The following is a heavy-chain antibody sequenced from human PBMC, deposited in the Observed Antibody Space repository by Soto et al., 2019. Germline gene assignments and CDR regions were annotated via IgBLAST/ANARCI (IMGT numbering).Heavy chain of an antibody. J-gene: IGHJ6*03. V-gene: IGHV3-21*01. D-gene: IGHD6-6*01. CDR1: GFTFSSYS. CDR3: AGGHSSSLDLYHYYYYMDV. CDR2: ISSSSSYI. Sequence: GGSLRLSCAASGFTFSSYSMNWVRQAPGKGLEWVSSISSSSSYIYYADSVKGRFTISRDNAKNSLYLQMNSLRAEDTAVYYCAGGHSSSLDLYHYYYYMDVWGKGTTVTVSS.